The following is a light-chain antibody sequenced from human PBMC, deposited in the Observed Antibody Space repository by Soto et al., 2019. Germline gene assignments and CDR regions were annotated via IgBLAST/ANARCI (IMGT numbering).Light chain of an antibody. V-gene: IGKV1-39*01. Sequence: DIQMTQSPSSLSASIGDRVTITCRTSQTISTYLNWFQQKPGKAPNLVISAASILQSGVPSRFSGSGSGTDFTLIISSLQPEDFATYYCQQSYRIPWTFGQGTKVEI. CDR3: QQSYRIPWT. CDR1: QTISTY. CDR2: AAS. J-gene: IGKJ1*01.